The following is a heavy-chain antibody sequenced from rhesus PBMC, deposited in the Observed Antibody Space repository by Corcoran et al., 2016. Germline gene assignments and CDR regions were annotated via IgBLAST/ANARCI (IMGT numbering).Heavy chain of an antibody. CDR2: LSNAHKTK. CDR1: GCTFISSD. V-gene: IGHV3S4*01. J-gene: IGHJ6*01. Sequence: EGQLVESGGGLVQRGGSLRLSCAAAGCTFISSDRTWLRHAPVTGLEWVSALSNAHKTKYFADSVKGRFIISRDDAMNSLCLQLNGLKTEDTAVYYCTRDNWRSNLNSWGQGVVVTVSS. CDR3: TRDNWRSNLNS. D-gene: IGHD1-26*01.